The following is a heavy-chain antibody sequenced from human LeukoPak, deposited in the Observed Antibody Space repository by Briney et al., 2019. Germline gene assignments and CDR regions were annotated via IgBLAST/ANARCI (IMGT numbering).Heavy chain of an antibody. Sequence: GASVKVSCKASGYTFDIYNVDWVRQATGKGLEWMGWMNPRTGFAGYAQKLQDRVNMTRNTFITTAYMELTRLRSEDTAVYFCARGGIRDSNNVNYLYMDVWGKGTTVIVSS. V-gene: IGHV1-8*01. D-gene: IGHD4-11*01. CDR3: ARGGIRDSNNVNYLYMDV. CDR1: GYTFDIYN. J-gene: IGHJ6*04. CDR2: MNPRTGFA.